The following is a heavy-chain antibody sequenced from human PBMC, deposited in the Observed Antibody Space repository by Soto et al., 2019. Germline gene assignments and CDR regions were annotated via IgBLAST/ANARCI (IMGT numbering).Heavy chain of an antibody. Sequence: GGSLRLSCAASGFTFSSYGMHWVRQTQGKWLEWVAVISYDGSNKYYADSVKGRFTISRDNSKNTLYLQMNSLRAEDTAVYYCAKDGGRYIVGATTSRYFDYWGQGTLVTVSS. CDR2: ISYDGSNK. V-gene: IGHV3-30*18. CDR1: GFTFSSYG. D-gene: IGHD1-26*01. J-gene: IGHJ4*02. CDR3: AKDGGRYIVGATTSRYFDY.